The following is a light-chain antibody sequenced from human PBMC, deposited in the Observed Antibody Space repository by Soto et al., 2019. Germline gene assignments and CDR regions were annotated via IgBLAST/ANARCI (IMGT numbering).Light chain of an antibody. J-gene: IGKJ2*01. V-gene: IGKV3-20*01. CDR3: QQYRSSPRYT. Sequence: EIVLTQSPGTLSLSPGERATLSCRASQSVSSSYLAWYQQKPGQAPRLLIYGASSRATGIPDRFSGSGSGTDFTLTISILEPEDFSVYYCQQYRSSPRYTFGQGTKLQIK. CDR2: GAS. CDR1: QSVSSSY.